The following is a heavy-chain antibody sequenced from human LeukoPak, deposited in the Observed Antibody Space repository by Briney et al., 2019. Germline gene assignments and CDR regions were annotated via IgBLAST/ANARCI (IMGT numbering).Heavy chain of an antibody. V-gene: IGHV1-2*02. Sequence: ASVKVSCKTSANTFTHYFIHSIGQAGGQGLEWMGWINPPTGGTQFPQKFQGRVTMTSDTSIRTAYMELSSMRDDDTAVYYCATKGWLGRCFGYWGQGTLVTVSS. D-gene: IGHD3-10*01. CDR3: ATKGWLGRCFGY. CDR1: ANTFTHYF. CDR2: INPPTGGT. J-gene: IGHJ4*02.